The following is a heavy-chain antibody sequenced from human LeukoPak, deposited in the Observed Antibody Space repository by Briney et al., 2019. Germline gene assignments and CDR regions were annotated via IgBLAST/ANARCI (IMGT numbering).Heavy chain of an antibody. J-gene: IGHJ3*02. CDR3: ARHYYDSSGYYLEGFDI. V-gene: IGHV4-39*01. CDR1: GDSISSNSYY. CDR2: IYYSWAS. D-gene: IGHD3-22*01. Sequence: SETLSLTCTVSGDSISSNSYYWGWIRQPPGKGLEWIGSIYYSWASYYNPSLKSRVIISVDTSKNQFSLKLSSVTAADTAVFYCARHYYDSSGYYLEGFDIWGQGTMVTVSS.